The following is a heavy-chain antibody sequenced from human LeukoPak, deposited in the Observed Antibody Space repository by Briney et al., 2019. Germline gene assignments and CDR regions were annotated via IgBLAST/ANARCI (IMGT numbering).Heavy chain of an antibody. D-gene: IGHD7-27*01. CDR3: ARDVPTGEVKLDS. CDR1: GFTFSSYA. CDR2: ISGSGGST. J-gene: IGHJ4*02. Sequence: GGSLRLSCAASGFTFSSYAMSWVRQAPGKGLEWVSAISGSGGSTYYADSVKGRFTISRDNSKNSLYLQMNSLRAEGTAVYYCARDVPTGEVKLDSWGQGTLVTVSS. V-gene: IGHV3-23*01.